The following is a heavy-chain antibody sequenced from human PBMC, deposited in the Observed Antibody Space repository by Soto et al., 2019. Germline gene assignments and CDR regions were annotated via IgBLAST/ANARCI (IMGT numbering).Heavy chain of an antibody. J-gene: IGHJ6*03. V-gene: IGHV4-59*01. D-gene: IGHD3-9*01. Sequence: SETLSLTCTVSGGSISSYYWSWIRQPPGKGLEWIGYIYYSGSTNYNPSLKSRVTISVDTSKNQFSLKLSSVTAADTAVYYCARSRYFDWPTSYYYCMDVWGKGTTVTVSS. CDR3: ARSRYFDWPTSYYYCMDV. CDR1: GGSISSYY. CDR2: IYYSGST.